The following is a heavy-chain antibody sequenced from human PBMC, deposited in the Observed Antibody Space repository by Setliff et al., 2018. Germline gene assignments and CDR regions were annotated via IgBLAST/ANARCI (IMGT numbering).Heavy chain of an antibody. CDR1: GYTLSKYY. D-gene: IGHD3-3*01. J-gene: IGHJ3*02. Sequence: GASVKVSCKASGYTLSKYYMHWVRQAPGQGLEWMGIINPSGGLTKYAQKFQGRVTMTSDTSTNTVYLEVSSLRSEDTAVYFCARDRFYNSWSGTSITAPHDAFDIWGQGTMVTRLL. CDR2: INPSGGLT. CDR3: ARDRFYNSWSGTSITAPHDAFDI. V-gene: IGHV1-46*03.